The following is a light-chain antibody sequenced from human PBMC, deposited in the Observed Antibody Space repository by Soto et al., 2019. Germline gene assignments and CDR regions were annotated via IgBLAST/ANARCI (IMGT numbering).Light chain of an antibody. CDR2: AAS. CDR3: QQSNSSPPT. V-gene: IGKV1-9*01. Sequence: IQLTQSPSSLSASVGDRVTITCRASQGISSYLAWYQQKPGKAPKLLIYAASTLQSGVPSRFSGSGSGTDFTLTISSLQPEDFATYYCQQSNSSPPTFGPGTQVEIK. J-gene: IGKJ3*01. CDR1: QGISSY.